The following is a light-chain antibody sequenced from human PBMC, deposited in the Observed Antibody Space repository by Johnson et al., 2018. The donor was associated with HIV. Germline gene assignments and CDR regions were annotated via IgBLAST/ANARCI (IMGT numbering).Light chain of an antibody. CDR1: SSNIGRNY. V-gene: IGLV1-51*02. Sequence: QLVLTQPPSVSAAPGQMVTISCSGSSSNIGRNYVSWYQQLPGTAPKLLIYQNTWRPSWIPDRFSGSTSGASATLAITGLPTGDEADYYCGTWDNSLKAEVFGTGTKVTVL. CDR3: GTWDNSLKAEV. CDR2: QNT. J-gene: IGLJ1*01.